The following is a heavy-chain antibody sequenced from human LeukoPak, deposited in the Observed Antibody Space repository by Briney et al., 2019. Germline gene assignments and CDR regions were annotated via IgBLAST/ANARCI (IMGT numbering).Heavy chain of an antibody. D-gene: IGHD3-10*01. Sequence: ASVKVSCKASGYTFTSYGISWVRQAPGQGLEWMGWISAYNGNANYAQKPQGRVTMTTDTSTSTAYMELRSLRSDDTAVYSCARDWPALLWFGELEMDVWGKGTTVTVSS. J-gene: IGHJ6*04. CDR2: ISAYNGNA. V-gene: IGHV1-18*01. CDR3: ARDWPALLWFGELEMDV. CDR1: GYTFTSYG.